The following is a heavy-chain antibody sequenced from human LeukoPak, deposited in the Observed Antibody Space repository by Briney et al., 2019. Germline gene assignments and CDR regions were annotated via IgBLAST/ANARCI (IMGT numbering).Heavy chain of an antibody. V-gene: IGHV3-11*01. D-gene: IGHD3-10*01. CDR1: GFNFSDYY. Sequence: PGGSLRLSCAASGFNFSDYYMSSIRQAPGKVLGWVSYISSSGSTISYADSVKGRFTISSDNAKNSLYLQMNSLRAEDTAVYYCARGAGYGSGSYWVPWLIPTNSENFDYWGQGTLVTVSS. CDR2: ISSSGSTI. J-gene: IGHJ4*02. CDR3: ARGAGYGSGSYWVPWLIPTNSENFDY.